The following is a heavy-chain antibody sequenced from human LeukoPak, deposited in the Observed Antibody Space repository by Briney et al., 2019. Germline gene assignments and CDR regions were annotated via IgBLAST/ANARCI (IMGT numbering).Heavy chain of an antibody. D-gene: IGHD4-23*01. Sequence: GGSLRLSCAASGFTFNSHAIHWVRQAPGKGLEWVAVIAYDGSNKFYADSVKGRFTISRDDSKSTLYLQMNSLRAEDTALYYCAKDRMQFGGNSGRRDGIDVWGQGTTVTVSS. J-gene: IGHJ6*02. CDR1: GFTFNSHA. CDR2: IAYDGSNK. CDR3: AKDRMQFGGNSGRRDGIDV. V-gene: IGHV3-30*18.